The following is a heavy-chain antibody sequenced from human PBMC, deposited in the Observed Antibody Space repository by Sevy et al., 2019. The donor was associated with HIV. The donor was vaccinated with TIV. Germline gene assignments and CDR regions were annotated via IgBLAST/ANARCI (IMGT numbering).Heavy chain of an antibody. V-gene: IGHV3-64D*06. CDR3: VKDPDYNFWRGDYGMDV. Sequence: GGSLRLSCSGSGFILSNSAMNWVRQTPGKGLKYVSAISSDGVSTYYTYSVRGRFTISRDNSKNTLYLQMSSLRVEDTAVYYCVKDPDYNFWRGDYGMDVWGQGTTVTVSS. CDR1: GFILSNSA. CDR2: ISSDGVST. D-gene: IGHD3-3*01. J-gene: IGHJ6*02.